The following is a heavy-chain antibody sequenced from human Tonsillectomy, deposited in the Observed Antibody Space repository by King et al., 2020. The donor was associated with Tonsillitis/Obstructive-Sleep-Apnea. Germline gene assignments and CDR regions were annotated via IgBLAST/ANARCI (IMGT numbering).Heavy chain of an antibody. D-gene: IGHD2-15*01. J-gene: IGHJ5*02. CDR3: ARGRPYCSGGRCYCGWFDP. CDR2: IYYSGST. V-gene: IGHV4-31*01. CDR1: GGSISSGGYY. Sequence: QLQESGPGLVKPSQTLSLTCTVSGGSISSGGYYWSWIRQHPGKGLEWIGYIYYSGSTYYNPSLKSLVTISVDTSKNQFSLKLSSVTAADTAVYYCARGRPYCSGGRCYCGWFDPWGQGTLVTVSS.